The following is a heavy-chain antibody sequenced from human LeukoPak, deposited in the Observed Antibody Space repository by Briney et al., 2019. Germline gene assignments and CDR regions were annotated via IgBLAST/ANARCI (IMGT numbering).Heavy chain of an antibody. CDR2: INHSGST. CDR1: GASFSGYY. CDR3: ARVGGPLYSSSWYPAYYYYGMDV. D-gene: IGHD6-13*01. J-gene: IGHJ6*02. V-gene: IGHV4-34*01. Sequence: SETLSLTCAVYGASFSGYYWSWIRQPPGKGLEWIEEINHSGSTNYNPSLEGRVTISVDTSKNQFSLKLSSVTAADTAVYYCARVGGPLYSSSWYPAYYYYGMDVWGQGTTVTVSS.